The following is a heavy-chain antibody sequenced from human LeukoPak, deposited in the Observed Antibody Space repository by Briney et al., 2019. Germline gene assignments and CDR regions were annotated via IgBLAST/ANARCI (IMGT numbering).Heavy chain of an antibody. CDR3: ARDADTAMVHYYYYYMDV. V-gene: IGHV3-48*01. CDR1: GFTFSSYS. D-gene: IGHD5-18*01. J-gene: IGHJ6*03. CDR2: ISSSSSTI. Sequence: GGSLRLSCAASGFTFSSYSMNWVRQAPGKGLEWVSYISSSSSTIYYADSVKGRFTISRDNAKNSLYLQMNSLRAEDTAVYYRARDADTAMVHYYYYYMDVWGKGTTVTVSS.